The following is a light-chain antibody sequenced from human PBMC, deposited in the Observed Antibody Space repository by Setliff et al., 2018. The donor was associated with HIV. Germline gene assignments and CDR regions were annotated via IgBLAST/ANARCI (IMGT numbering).Light chain of an antibody. J-gene: IGLJ1*01. V-gene: IGLV2-8*01. CDR1: SSDIGSHNH. CDR3: ASYAGDGVHDIYV. Sequence: QSMLAQPPSASGSPGQSVAISCTGTSSDIGSHNHVSWYQQYPGKAPKLMIYELSQRPSGVPDSFSGSKSGNTASLTVSGLQAEDEADYYCASYAGDGVHDIYVFGTGTKSPS. CDR2: ELS.